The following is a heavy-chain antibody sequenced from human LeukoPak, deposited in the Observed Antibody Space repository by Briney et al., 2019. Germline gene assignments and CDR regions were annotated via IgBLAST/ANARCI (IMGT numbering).Heavy chain of an antibody. D-gene: IGHD6-13*01. CDR2: IIPIFGTA. CDR1: GGTFSSYA. Sequence: GSSVKVSCKASGGTFSSYAISWVRQAPGQGLEWMGGIIPIFGTANYAQKFQGRVTITADESTSTANMELSSLRSEDTAVYYCATIRAGYSSSWYGYWDYWGQGTLVTVSS. CDR3: ATIRAGYSSSWYGYWDY. V-gene: IGHV1-69*01. J-gene: IGHJ4*02.